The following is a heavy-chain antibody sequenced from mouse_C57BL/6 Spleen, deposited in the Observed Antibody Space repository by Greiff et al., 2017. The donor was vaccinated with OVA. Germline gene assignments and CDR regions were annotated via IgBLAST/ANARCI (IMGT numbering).Heavy chain of an antibody. CDR3: TRDEAGRGYFDV. CDR2: IDPETGGT. CDR1: GYTFTDYE. J-gene: IGHJ1*03. Sequence: VQLVESGAELVRPGASVTLSCKASGYTFTDYEMHWVKQTPVHGLEWIGAIDPETGGTAYNQKFKGKAILTADKSSSTAYMELRSLTSEDSAVYYCTRDEAGRGYFDVWGTGTTVTVSS. D-gene: IGHD4-1*01. V-gene: IGHV1-15*01.